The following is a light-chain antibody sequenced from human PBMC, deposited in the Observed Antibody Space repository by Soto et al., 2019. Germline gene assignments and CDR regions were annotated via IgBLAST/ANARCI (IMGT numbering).Light chain of an antibody. V-gene: IGKV3D-20*02. CDR1: QSVSSSY. Sequence: EIVLTQSPGTLSLSPGERATLSCRASQSVSSSYLAWYQQKPGQAPRLLIYGASSRATGIPDRFSGSGSGTDFTLTISSLQSEDFAVYYCQQHNNWITFGQGTRLEIK. J-gene: IGKJ5*01. CDR2: GAS. CDR3: QQHNNWIT.